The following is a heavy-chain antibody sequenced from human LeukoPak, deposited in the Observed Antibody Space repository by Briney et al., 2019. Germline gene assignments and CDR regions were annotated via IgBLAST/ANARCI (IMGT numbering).Heavy chain of an antibody. CDR2: INPNSGGT. CDR1: GYTFTGYY. Sequence: ASVKVSCKASGYTFTGYYMHWVRQASGQGLEWMGWINPNSGGTNYAQKFQGRVTMTRDTSISTAYMELSRLRSDDTAVYYCAKAKALVARGYCSGGSCYFDYWGQGTLVTVSS. V-gene: IGHV1-2*02. D-gene: IGHD2-15*01. J-gene: IGHJ4*02. CDR3: AKAKALVARGYCSGGSCYFDY.